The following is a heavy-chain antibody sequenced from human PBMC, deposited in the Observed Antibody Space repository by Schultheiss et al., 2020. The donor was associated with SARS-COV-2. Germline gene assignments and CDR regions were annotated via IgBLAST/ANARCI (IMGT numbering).Heavy chain of an antibody. V-gene: IGHV3-30-3*01. CDR3: ARAVQWRYYYYGMDV. CDR2: ISYDGSNK. CDR1: GFTFSSYA. J-gene: IGHJ6*02. Sequence: GESLKISCAASGFTFSSYAMHWVRQAPGKGLEWVAVISYDGSNKYYADSVKGRFTISRDNSKNTLYLQMNSLRAEDTAVYYCARAVQWRYYYYGMDVWGQGTTVTVSS. D-gene: IGHD6-19*01.